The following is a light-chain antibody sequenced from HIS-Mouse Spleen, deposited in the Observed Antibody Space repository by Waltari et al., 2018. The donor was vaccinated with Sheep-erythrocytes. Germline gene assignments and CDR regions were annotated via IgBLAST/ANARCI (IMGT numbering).Light chain of an antibody. CDR1: ALPKKY. CDR2: ADS. Sequence: SYELTQPPSVSVSPAQTARITCAGDALPKKYAYWYQPKSGQAPGLVIYADSKRPAGIPERFSGSSSGTMATLTISGAQVEDEADYYCYSTDSSGNHYVFGTGTKVTVL. CDR3: YSTDSSGNHYV. V-gene: IGLV3-10*01. J-gene: IGLJ1*01.